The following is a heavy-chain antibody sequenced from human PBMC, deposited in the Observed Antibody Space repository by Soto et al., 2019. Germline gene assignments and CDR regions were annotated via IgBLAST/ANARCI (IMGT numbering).Heavy chain of an antibody. Sequence: DVHLLESGGGLVQPGGSLSPSSVASGYNFGSYALMWVRQAPGKGLAWISTIGGGGIGSYYADSVKGRFPISRDNSKNTLFLQMNSLRAEDTGVYYCAKDPRLELRGVDSWGQGTQVTVSS. J-gene: IGHJ4*02. V-gene: IGHV3-23*01. CDR3: AKDPRLELRGVDS. D-gene: IGHD1-7*01. CDR1: GYNFGSYA. CDR2: IGGGGIGS.